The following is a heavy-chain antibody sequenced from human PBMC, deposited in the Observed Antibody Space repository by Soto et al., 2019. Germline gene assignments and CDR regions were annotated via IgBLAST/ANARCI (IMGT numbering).Heavy chain of an antibody. CDR2: INSDGSST. CDR3: ARLAAAAFCY. D-gene: IGHD6-13*01. V-gene: IGHV3-74*01. CDR1: GFTFSSYW. Sequence: EVQLVESGGGLVQPGASLRLSCAASGFTFSSYWMHWVRQAPGKGLVWVSRINSDGSSTSYADSVKGRFTSSRDNAKNTLYLQMNSLRAEDTAVCYCARLAAAAFCYWGQGTLVTVSS. J-gene: IGHJ4*02.